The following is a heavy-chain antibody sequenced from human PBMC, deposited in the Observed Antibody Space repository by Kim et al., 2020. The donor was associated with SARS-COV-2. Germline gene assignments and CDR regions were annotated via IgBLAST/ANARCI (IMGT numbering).Heavy chain of an antibody. D-gene: IGHD4-17*01. Sequence: ASVKVSCNASGYTFTTYAMHWVCQAPGQRLEWMGWINAGNGNTKYSQKFQGRVTITRDTSASTAYMELSSLRSEDTAVYYCARDTSGDYVFDYWGQGTLVTVSS. CDR3: ARDTSGDYVFDY. CDR1: GYTFTTYA. J-gene: IGHJ4*02. V-gene: IGHV1-3*01. CDR2: INAGNGNT.